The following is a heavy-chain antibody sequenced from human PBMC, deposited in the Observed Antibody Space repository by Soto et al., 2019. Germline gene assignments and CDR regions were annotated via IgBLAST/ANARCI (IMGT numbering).Heavy chain of an antibody. Sequence: QVQLVQSGAEVKKPGASVKVSCKASGYTFTGFYLHWVRQAPGHGLVWMGWINPKSGDTNYAQNFQGWVTMTRDTSISTAYMEPSRLTSDDTAVYYCARDRVIVGATTHYYYGMDVWGQGTTVTVSS. D-gene: IGHD1-26*01. J-gene: IGHJ6*02. CDR3: ARDRVIVGATTHYYYGMDV. V-gene: IGHV1-2*04. CDR1: GYTFTGFY. CDR2: INPKSGDT.